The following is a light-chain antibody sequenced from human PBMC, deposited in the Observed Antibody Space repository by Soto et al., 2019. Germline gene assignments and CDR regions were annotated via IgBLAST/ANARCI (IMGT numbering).Light chain of an antibody. Sequence: DIQMTQSPSSLSASVGDRVTITCQASQDIRKKLNWYQQKPGKATKLLIYDASNLETGVPARFSGGGYGTDFTFTISSLQPEDFATYYCQQYGVFGPGTKVDIK. CDR3: QQYGV. CDR2: DAS. V-gene: IGKV1-33*01. CDR1: QDIRKK. J-gene: IGKJ3*01.